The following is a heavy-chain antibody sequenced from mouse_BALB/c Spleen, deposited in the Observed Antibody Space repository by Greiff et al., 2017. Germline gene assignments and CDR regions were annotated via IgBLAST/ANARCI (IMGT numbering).Heavy chain of an antibody. D-gene: IGHD4-1*01. V-gene: IGHV5-6-5*01. CDR1: GFTFSSYA. Sequence: EVKLVESGGGLVKPGGSLKLSCAASGFTFSSYAMSWVRQTPEKRLEWVASISSGGSTYYPDSVKGRFTISRDNAKNTLYLEMSSLRSEDTAMYYCATNWAHYYAMDYWGQGTSVTVSS. CDR2: ISSGGST. CDR3: ATNWAHYYAMDY. J-gene: IGHJ4*01.